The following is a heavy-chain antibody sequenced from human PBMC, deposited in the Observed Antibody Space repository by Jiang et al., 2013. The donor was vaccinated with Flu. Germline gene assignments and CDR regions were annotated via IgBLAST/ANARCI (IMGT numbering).Heavy chain of an antibody. V-gene: IGHV4-39*01. Sequence: GPGLVKPSETLSLTCTVSGGSISSSSYYWGWIRQPPGKGLEWIGSIYYSGSTYYNPSLKSRVTISVDTSKNQFSLKLSSVTAADTAVYYCARLQYYDFWSGYLVGYYGMDVWGPRGPRSPSPQ. J-gene: IGHJ6*01. CDR3: ARLQYYDFWSGYLVGYYGMDV. D-gene: IGHD3-3*01. CDR1: GGSISSSSYY. CDR2: IYYSGST.